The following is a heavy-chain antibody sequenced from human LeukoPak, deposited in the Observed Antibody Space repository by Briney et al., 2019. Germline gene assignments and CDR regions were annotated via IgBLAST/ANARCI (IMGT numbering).Heavy chain of an antibody. Sequence: GGSLRLSCAASGFTFSSYAMSWVRQAPGTGLEWVSAISGSGGSTYYADSVKGRFTISRDNSKNTLYLQMNSLRAEDTAVYYCAKDLDCSSTSCYPDYWGQGTLVTVSS. CDR1: GFTFSSYA. J-gene: IGHJ4*02. V-gene: IGHV3-23*01. CDR2: ISGSGGST. D-gene: IGHD2-2*01. CDR3: AKDLDCSSTSCYPDY.